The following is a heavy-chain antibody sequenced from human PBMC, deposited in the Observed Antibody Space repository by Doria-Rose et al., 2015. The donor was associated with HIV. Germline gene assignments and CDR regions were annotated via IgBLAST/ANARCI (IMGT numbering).Heavy chain of an antibody. CDR3: ARIKSSRWYHKYYFDF. D-gene: IGHD6-13*01. V-gene: IGHV2-26*01. CDR1: GVSLSSPGMG. Sequence: TLKESGPVLVKPTEALTLTCTVSGVSLSSPGMGVSWIRQPPGKALEWLANIFSDDERSYKTSLRSRLTISRGTSKSQVVLTMTDMDPVDTATYYCARIKSSRWYHKYYFDFWGQGTLVIVST. CDR2: IFSDDER. J-gene: IGHJ4*02.